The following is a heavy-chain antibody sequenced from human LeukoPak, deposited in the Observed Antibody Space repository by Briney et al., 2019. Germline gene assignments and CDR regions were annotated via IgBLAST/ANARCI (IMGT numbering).Heavy chain of an antibody. J-gene: IGHJ4*02. CDR2: IYYSGST. CDR3: ASWEMVYFDY. V-gene: IGHV4-39*01. CDR1: GGSISSSSYY. Sequence: SETLSLTCTVSGGSISSSSYYLGWIRQPPGKGLEWIGSIYYSGSTYYNPSLKSRVTISVDTSKNQFSLKLSSVTAAGTAVYYCASWEMVYFDYWGQGTLVTVSS. D-gene: IGHD5-24*01.